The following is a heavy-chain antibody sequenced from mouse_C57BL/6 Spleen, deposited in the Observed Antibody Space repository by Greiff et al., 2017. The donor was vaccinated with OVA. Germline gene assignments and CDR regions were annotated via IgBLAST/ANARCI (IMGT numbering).Heavy chain of an antibody. CDR1: GYTFPGYW. CDR2: ILPGSGST. Sequence: VKLQESGAELMKPGASVKLSCKATGYTFPGYWIEWVKQRPGHGLEWIGEILPGSGSTNYNEKFKGKATFTADTSSNTAYMQLSSLTTEDSAIDYCARQDWESFAYWGQGTLVTVSA. D-gene: IGHD4-1*01. J-gene: IGHJ3*01. V-gene: IGHV1-9*01. CDR3: ARQDWESFAY.